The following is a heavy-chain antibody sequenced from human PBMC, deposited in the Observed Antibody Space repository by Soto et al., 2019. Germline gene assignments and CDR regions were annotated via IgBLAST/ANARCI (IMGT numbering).Heavy chain of an antibody. V-gene: IGHV3-33*01. Sequence: WGSLRLSCAASGFTFSSYGMHWVRQAPGKGLEWVAVIWYDGSNKYYADSVKGRFTISRDNSKNTLYLQMNSLRAEDTAVYYCARGRSSSWLYYYYGMDVWGQGTTVTVSS. CDR3: ARGRSSSWLYYYYGMDV. J-gene: IGHJ6*02. CDR2: IWYDGSNK. CDR1: GFTFSSYG. D-gene: IGHD6-13*01.